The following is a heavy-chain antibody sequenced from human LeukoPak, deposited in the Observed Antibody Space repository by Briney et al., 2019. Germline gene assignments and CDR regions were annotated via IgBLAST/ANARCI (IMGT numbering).Heavy chain of an antibody. CDR3: ATEMNSGEGYFLFDY. D-gene: IGHD2-15*01. V-gene: IGHV1-24*01. CDR1: GYTLTELS. CDR2: FDPEDGET. Sequence: ASVKVSCKVSGYTLTELSMHWVRQAPGKGLEWMGGFDPEDGETIYAQKFQGRVTMTEDTSTDTAYMELSSLRSEDTAVYYCATEMNSGEGYFLFDYWGQGTLVTVSS. J-gene: IGHJ4*02.